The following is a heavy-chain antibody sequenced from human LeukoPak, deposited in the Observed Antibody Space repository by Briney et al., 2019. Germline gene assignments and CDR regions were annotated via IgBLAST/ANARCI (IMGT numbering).Heavy chain of an antibody. CDR2: ISGIGNAI. CDR3: ASHSATSGSFPLDY. D-gene: IGHD2-15*01. CDR1: GFTFTNYA. Sequence: GGSLRLSCAASGFTFTNYAMSWVRQAPGTGLEWVSAISGIGNAIFYASSVKGRFTISRDSSKNTLSLQMSSLRAEDTAVYYCASHSATSGSFPLDYWGQGTLVTVSS. J-gene: IGHJ4*02. V-gene: IGHV3-23*01.